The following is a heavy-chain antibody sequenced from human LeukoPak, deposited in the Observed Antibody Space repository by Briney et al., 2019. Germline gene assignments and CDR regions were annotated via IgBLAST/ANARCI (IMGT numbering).Heavy chain of an antibody. CDR1: GGTVTTSSYY. Sequence: PSETLSLTCTVSGGTVTTSSYYWGWIRQPPGKGLEWNGSMSYSGTTNYNPSLKSRVTTSVDTSKNQFSLKLSSVTAADTAIYYCARHYKWIQLWSFFDYWGQGILVTVSS. CDR3: ARHYKWIQLWSFFDY. D-gene: IGHD5-18*01. CDR2: MSYSGTT. J-gene: IGHJ4*02. V-gene: IGHV4-39*01.